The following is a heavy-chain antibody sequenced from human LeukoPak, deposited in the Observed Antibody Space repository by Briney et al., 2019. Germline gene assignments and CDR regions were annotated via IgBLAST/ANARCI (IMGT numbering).Heavy chain of an antibody. J-gene: IGHJ5*02. V-gene: IGHV3-33*01. CDR1: GFIFSSYA. CDR3: ARGVAQNGNLNYFDP. Sequence: GTSLRLSCAASGFIFSSYAMHWVRLAPGTGLEWVAVIWSDGSRQYYIDSVKGRFTISRDNSKNTLYLQMNSLRAEDTAVYSCARGVAQNGNLNYFDPSGRGTLVTVSS. CDR2: IWSDGSRQ. D-gene: IGHD2-15*01.